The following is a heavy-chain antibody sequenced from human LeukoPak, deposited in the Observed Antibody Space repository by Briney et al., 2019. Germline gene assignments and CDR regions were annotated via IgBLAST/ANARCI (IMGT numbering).Heavy chain of an antibody. Sequence: ASVRVSCKTSGYAFTSHGISWLRQAPGQGLEWMGWIRPSNDDTKYAEKVQGRLSMTTDTYTTTAYMELRSLRSDDTAVYYCARDWPTVIADYWGQGTLVTVSS. CDR3: ARDWPTVIADY. CDR2: IRPSNDDT. CDR1: GYAFTSHG. J-gene: IGHJ4*02. V-gene: IGHV1-18*01. D-gene: IGHD4-11*01.